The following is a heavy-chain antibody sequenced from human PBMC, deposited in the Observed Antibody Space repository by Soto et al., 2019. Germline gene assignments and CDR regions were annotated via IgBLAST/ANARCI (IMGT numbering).Heavy chain of an antibody. V-gene: IGHV3-48*01. CDR2: ISSSSSTI. CDR1: GFTFSSYS. J-gene: IGHJ4*02. CDR3: ASQIPIYDFWRGYYTGYFDY. D-gene: IGHD3-3*01. Sequence: GGSLGLSWAASGFTFSSYSMNWVRQAPGKGLEWVSYISSSSSTIYYADSVKGRFTISRDNAKNSLYLQMNSLRAEDTAVYYCASQIPIYDFWRGYYTGYFDYWGQGTLVTVSS.